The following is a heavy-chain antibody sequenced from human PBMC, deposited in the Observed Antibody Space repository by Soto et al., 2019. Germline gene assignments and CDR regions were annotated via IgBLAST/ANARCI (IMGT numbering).Heavy chain of an antibody. CDR2: IYSGGNT. Sequence: GGSLRLSCAASGFTVSSEYMSWVRQAPGKGLEWVSVIYSGGNTYYADSVKGRFTISRDTSKNTLHLQMNSLRAEDTAVYYCARASGSRLFDYWGQGALVTVSS. J-gene: IGHJ4*02. V-gene: IGHV3-53*05. CDR3: ARASGSRLFDY. D-gene: IGHD1-26*01. CDR1: GFTVSSEY.